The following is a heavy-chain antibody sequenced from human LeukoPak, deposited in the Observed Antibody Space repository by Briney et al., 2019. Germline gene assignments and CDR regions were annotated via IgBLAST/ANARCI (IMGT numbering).Heavy chain of an antibody. V-gene: IGHV5-51*01. CDR1: GYIFTSYW. CDR2: IYPGDSDT. D-gene: IGHD3-22*01. CDR3: AMTYYYDSSGRDAFDI. Sequence: GESLKISCKGSGYIFTSYWIGWVRQMPGKGLEWMGIIYPGDSDTRYSPSFQGQVTISADKSISTAYLQWSSLKASDTAMYYCAMTYYYDSSGRDAFDIWGQGTMVTVSS. J-gene: IGHJ3*02.